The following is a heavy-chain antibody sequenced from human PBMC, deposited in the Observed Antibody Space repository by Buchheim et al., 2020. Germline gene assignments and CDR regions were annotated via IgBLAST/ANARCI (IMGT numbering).Heavy chain of an antibody. CDR2: IYPDGRT. CDR1: GSSISSNYW. D-gene: IGHD3-16*01. CDR3: ARDLVAGGLNFDY. J-gene: IGHJ4*02. Sequence: QVQLQESGPGLVKPSGTLSLICTVSGSSISSNYWWTWVRQSPGKGLEWIGEIYPDGRTNYNPSLKSRVTMSVDKSKNQFSLRLTSMTAADTAVYYCARDLVAGGLNFDYWGQGTL. V-gene: IGHV4-4*02.